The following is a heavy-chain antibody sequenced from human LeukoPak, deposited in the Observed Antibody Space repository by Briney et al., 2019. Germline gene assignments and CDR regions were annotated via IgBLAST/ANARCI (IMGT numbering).Heavy chain of an antibody. CDR1: GFTFSSYG. CDR2: LNQDGGHK. J-gene: IGHJ4*02. CDR3: ARAGDYYFHY. Sequence: GGSLRLSCAASGFTFSSYGMSWVRQAPGKGLEWVAFLNQDGGHKYYVDSVKGRFSLSRDNAKNSLYLQMNSLRVEDTAIYYCARAGDYYFHYWGQGTLVTVSS. V-gene: IGHV3-7*01. D-gene: IGHD4-17*01.